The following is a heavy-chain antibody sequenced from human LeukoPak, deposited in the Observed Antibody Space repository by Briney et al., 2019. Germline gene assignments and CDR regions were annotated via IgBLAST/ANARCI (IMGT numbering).Heavy chain of an antibody. CDR3: ARVTLRYFDWLVTGGFDY. CDR2: MNPNSGNT. J-gene: IGHJ4*02. CDR1: GYTFTSYD. V-gene: IGHV1-18*01. D-gene: IGHD3-9*01. Sequence: ASVKVSCKASGYTFTSYDINWVRQATGQGLEWMGWMNPNSGNTNYAQKLQGRVTMTTDTSTSTAYMELRSLRSDDTAVYYCARVTLRYFDWLVTGGFDYWGQGTLVTVSS.